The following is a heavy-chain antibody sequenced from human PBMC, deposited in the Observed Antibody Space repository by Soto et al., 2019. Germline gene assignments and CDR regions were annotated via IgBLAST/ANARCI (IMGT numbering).Heavy chain of an antibody. V-gene: IGHV1-69*12. Sequence: QVQLVQSGAEVKKPGSSLKVSCKASGGTFSSYAINWVRQAPGQGLEWMGGIIPIFGTANFAQKFQVRVTITADESTSTAYMALSSLRSEDTAVYYCARKTMGVEYYSGMDVWGQGTTVTVSS. CDR1: GGTFSSYA. J-gene: IGHJ6*02. CDR2: IIPIFGTA. D-gene: IGHD3-3*01. CDR3: ARKTMGVEYYSGMDV.